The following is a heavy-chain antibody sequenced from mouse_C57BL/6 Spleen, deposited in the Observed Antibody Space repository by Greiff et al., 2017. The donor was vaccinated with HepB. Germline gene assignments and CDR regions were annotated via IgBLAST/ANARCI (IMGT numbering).Heavy chain of an antibody. CDR2: IDPSDSET. Sequence: VQLQQPGAELVRPGSSVKLSCKASGYTFTSYWMHWVKQRPIQGLEWIGNIDPSDSETHYNQKFKDKATLTVDKSSSTAYMQLSSLTSEDSAVYYCARGDYGSSYLAWFAYWGQGTLVTVSA. CDR1: GYTFTSYW. J-gene: IGHJ3*01. V-gene: IGHV1-52*01. CDR3: ARGDYGSSYLAWFAY. D-gene: IGHD1-1*01.